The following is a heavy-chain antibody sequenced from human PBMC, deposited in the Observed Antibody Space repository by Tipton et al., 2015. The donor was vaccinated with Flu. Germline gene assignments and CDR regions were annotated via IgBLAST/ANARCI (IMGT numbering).Heavy chain of an antibody. Sequence: TLSLTCTVSGGSISSGNYYWTWVRQPAGKELEWIGRVYTSGSTNYNPSLESRLTISLDTSKNQFSLKLISVTAADTAVYYCARALAHIHYFDSSVYIWYFDLWSRGTLVTVSS. V-gene: IGHV4-61*02. CDR1: GGSISSGNYY. CDR2: VYTSGST. CDR3: ARALAHIHYFDSSVYIWYFDL. D-gene: IGHD3-22*01. J-gene: IGHJ2*01.